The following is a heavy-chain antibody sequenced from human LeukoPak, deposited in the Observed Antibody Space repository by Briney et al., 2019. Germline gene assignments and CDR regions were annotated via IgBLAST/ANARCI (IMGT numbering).Heavy chain of an antibody. CDR1: GGSISSYY. D-gene: IGHD6-13*01. V-gene: IGHV4-59*01. CDR3: ARTTEAHSWRTRYYDYYMDV. J-gene: IGHJ6*03. CDR2: IYYSGST. Sequence: SETLSLTCTVSGGSISSYYWSWIRQPPGKGLERIGYIYYSGSTNYNPSLKSRVTISVDTSKNQFSLKLSSVTAADTAVYYCARTTEAHSWRTRYYDYYMDVWGKGTTVTVSS.